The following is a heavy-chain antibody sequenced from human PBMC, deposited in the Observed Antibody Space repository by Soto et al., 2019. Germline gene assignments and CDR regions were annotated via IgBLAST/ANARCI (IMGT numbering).Heavy chain of an antibody. CDR1: GFTFSSYA. Sequence: PGGSLRLSCAASGFTFSSYAMSWVRQAPGKGLEWVSDISGSGGSTYYADSVKGRFTISRDNSKNTLYLQMNSLRAEDTDVYYCEKDHSVVLTASGALNDYWGQGTLVTVSS. CDR3: EKDHSVVLTASGALNDY. V-gene: IGHV3-23*01. CDR2: ISGSGGST. J-gene: IGHJ4*02. D-gene: IGHD2-21*02.